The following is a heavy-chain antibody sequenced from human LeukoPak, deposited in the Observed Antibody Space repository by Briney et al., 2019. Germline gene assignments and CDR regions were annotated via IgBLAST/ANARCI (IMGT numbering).Heavy chain of an antibody. V-gene: IGHV3-21*01. CDR1: GFTFSSYS. Sequence: PGGSLRLSCAASGFTFSSYSMNRVRQAPGKGLEWVSSISSGSSYIYYADSVKGRFTISRDNAKNSLYLQMNSLRAEDTAVYYCAREENFDYWGQGTLVTVSS. CDR2: ISSGSSYI. CDR3: AREENFDY. J-gene: IGHJ4*02.